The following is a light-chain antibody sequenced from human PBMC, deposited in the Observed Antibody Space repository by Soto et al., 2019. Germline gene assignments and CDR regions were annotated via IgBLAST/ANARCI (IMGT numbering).Light chain of an antibody. V-gene: IGLV1-40*01. CDR2: GNN. CDR3: HSYDMRLSGTV. J-gene: IGLJ2*01. CDR1: NSNIGGGYD. Sequence: QSVLTQPPSVSGAPAQRVTISCTGNNSNIGGGYDVHWYQQVPGTAPTLIIYGNNKRPSGVPDRVSGSKSYASASLAITGLQSVDEADYYCHSYDMRLSGTVFGGGTEVTVL.